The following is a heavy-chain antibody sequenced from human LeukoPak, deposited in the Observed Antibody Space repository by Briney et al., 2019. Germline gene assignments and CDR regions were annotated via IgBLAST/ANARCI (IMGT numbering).Heavy chain of an antibody. V-gene: IGHV3-21*05. CDR2: ISPSSHDI. J-gene: IGHJ4*01. D-gene: IGHD2-8*01. CDR3: STDPRLLTY. CDR1: GFTFSSHR. Sequence: GGSLRLSCAASGFTFSSHRMNWVRQAPGKGLESLAYISPSSHDIYYADSVKGRFTISRDNARTSLYLQMNSLGPDDTALYYCSTDPRLLTYWGHGTLVTVSS.